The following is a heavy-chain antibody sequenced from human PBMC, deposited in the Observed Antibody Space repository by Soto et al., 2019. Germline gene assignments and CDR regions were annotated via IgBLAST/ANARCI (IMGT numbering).Heavy chain of an antibody. V-gene: IGHV1-46*01. D-gene: IGHD3-22*01. CDR2: INPSGGST. CDR1: QYNFTNYC. Sequence: QVQLVQSGAESKTPGASVKVSCKASQYNFTNYCVHWVRQAPGQGLEWMGVINPSGGSTKYAQRFRGRVTMTRHTSTNTVYMDLRSLRPEDTAVYFCARALYDTDSVPVGAESRYYVMDVWGRGTTVTVSS. CDR3: ARALYDTDSVPVGAESRYYVMDV. J-gene: IGHJ6*02.